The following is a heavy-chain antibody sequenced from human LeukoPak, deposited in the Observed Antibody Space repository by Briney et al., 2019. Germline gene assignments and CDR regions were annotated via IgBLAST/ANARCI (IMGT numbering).Heavy chain of an antibody. V-gene: IGHV3-7*04. Sequence: GGSLRLSCAASGFTFSSYWVSRVRQAPGEGLEWVANIKQDGTEKYYMDSVKGRFSISRDNAKNSLYLQMNALRAEDTAVYYCARDVRPDYWGQGTLVTVST. CDR3: ARDVRPDY. J-gene: IGHJ4*02. D-gene: IGHD6-6*01. CDR1: GFTFSSYW. CDR2: IKQDGTEK.